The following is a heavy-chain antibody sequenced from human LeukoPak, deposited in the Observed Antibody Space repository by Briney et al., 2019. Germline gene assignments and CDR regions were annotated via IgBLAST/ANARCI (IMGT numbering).Heavy chain of an antibody. Sequence: KASETLSLTCTVSGDPISSDAYYWSWIRQPPGKGLEWIGSIYYSGSPYYNPSLKSRVTISVDTSKNQFSLKVISVTAADTAVYYCARWRTARTGFDYWGQGTLVTVSS. V-gene: IGHV4-39*01. CDR2: IYYSGSP. J-gene: IGHJ4*02. D-gene: IGHD3/OR15-3a*01. CDR3: ARWRTARTGFDY. CDR1: GDPISSDAYY.